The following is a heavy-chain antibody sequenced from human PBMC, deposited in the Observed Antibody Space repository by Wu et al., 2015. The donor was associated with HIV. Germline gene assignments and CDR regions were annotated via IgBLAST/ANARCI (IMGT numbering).Heavy chain of an antibody. D-gene: IGHD6-19*01. CDR3: ARALRPVADALELDY. CDR2: INPNSGGT. V-gene: IGHV1-2*02. Sequence: QVQLVQSGAEVKKPGASVRVSCKTSGYIFTGYFMHWVRQAPGQGLEWMGWINPNSGGTNYAQKFQGRVAMTRDTSISTAFMELSRLRFDDTAIYYCARALRPVADALELDYWGQGTLVTVSS. J-gene: IGHJ4*02. CDR1: GYIFTGYF.